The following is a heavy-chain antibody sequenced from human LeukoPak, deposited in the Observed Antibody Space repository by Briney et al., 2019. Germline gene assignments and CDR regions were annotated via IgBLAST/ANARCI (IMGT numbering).Heavy chain of an antibody. J-gene: IGHJ4*02. CDR1: GGSFSGYY. D-gene: IGHD3-22*01. Sequence: SETLSLTCAVYGGSFSGYYWSWIRQPPGKGLEWLGEINHSGSTNYNPSLKSRVTISVDTSKNQLSLKLSPVTAADTAVYYCARSSPEYYYDSSGQYFDYWGQGTLVTAS. V-gene: IGHV4-34*01. CDR3: ARSSPEYYYDSSGQYFDY. CDR2: INHSGST.